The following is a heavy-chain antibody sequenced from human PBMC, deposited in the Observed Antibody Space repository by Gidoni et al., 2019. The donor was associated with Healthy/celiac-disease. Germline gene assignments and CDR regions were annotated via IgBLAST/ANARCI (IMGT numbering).Heavy chain of an antibody. J-gene: IGHJ2*01. D-gene: IGHD3-3*02. CDR3: ARLDYISRWYFDL. V-gene: IGHV3-53*01. Sequence: EVQLVASGGGLIQPGGSLRLSCAAYGFTVSSNYMSWVRQAPGKGLEWVSVIYSGGSTYYADSVKGRFTISRDNSKNTLYLQMNSLRAEDTAVYYCARLDYISRWYFDLWGRGTLVTVSS. CDR2: IYSGGST. CDR1: GFTVSSNY.